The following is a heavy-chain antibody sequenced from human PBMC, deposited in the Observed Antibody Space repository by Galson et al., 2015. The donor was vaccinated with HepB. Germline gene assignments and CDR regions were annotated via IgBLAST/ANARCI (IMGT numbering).Heavy chain of an antibody. D-gene: IGHD2-15*01. CDR3: ARQPGGRGLDV. CDR1: GHTFTTYW. V-gene: IGHV5-51*01. J-gene: IGHJ6*02. CDR2: IYPGDSET. Sequence: QSGAEVKKPGESLKISCKGSGHTFTTYWTAWVRQMPGRGLEWIGVIYPGDSETKYSPAFQGRVTISADKSTTTAYLQWNSLKASDSAIYYCARQPGGRGLDVWGQGTTVTVSS.